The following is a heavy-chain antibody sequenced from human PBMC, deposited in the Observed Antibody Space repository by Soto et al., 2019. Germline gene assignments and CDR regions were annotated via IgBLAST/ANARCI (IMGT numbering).Heavy chain of an antibody. CDR2: IKSKTDGGTT. CDR1: GFTFSNAW. J-gene: IGHJ4*02. Sequence: GGSLRLSCAASGFTFSNAWMNWVRQAPGKGLGWVGRIKSKTDGGTTDYAAPVKGRFTISRDDSKNTLYLQMNSLKTEDTAVYYCTTVIPHHDYGELDYWGQGTLVTVSS. CDR3: TTVIPHHDYGELDY. D-gene: IGHD4-17*01. V-gene: IGHV3-15*07.